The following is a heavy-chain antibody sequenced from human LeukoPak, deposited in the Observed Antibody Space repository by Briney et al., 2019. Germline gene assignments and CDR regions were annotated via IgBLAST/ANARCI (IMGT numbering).Heavy chain of an antibody. CDR3: ARAKGVSTGYRPTDY. CDR2: INQDGGEE. V-gene: IGHV3-7*01. J-gene: IGHJ4*02. Sequence: GGSLRLSCIASKFTFSNYWMTWVRQTPGRGLEWVANINQDGGEEYYVDSVKGRFTISRDNAKKSLYLQMNSLRAEDTAVYYCARAKGVSTGYRPTDYWGQGTLVTVSS. CDR1: KFTFSNYW. D-gene: IGHD3-22*01.